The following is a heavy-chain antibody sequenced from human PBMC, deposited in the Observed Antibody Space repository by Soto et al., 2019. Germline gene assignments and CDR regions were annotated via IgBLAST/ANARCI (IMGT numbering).Heavy chain of an antibody. D-gene: IGHD4-17*01. CDR2: IYSGGDT. Sequence: EVQLVESGGGLVQPGGSLRLSCAASGFIVSNNYMSWVRQAPGRGLEWVSVIYSGGDTYYADSVKGRFTISRHNSKNTVYLQMNSLRDEDTALYYCASHDYGDYEDFDYWGQGTPVTVSS. V-gene: IGHV3-53*04. J-gene: IGHJ4*02. CDR3: ASHDYGDYEDFDY. CDR1: GFIVSNNY.